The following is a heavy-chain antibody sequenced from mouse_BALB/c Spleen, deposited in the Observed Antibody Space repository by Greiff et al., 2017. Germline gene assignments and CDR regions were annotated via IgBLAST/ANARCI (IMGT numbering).Heavy chain of an antibody. CDR2: IDPANGNT. D-gene: IGHD2-3*01. CDR3: ARDGYYVFFDY. J-gene: IGHJ2*01. Sequence: EVKLQESGAELVKPGASVKLSCTASGFNIKDTYMHWVKQRPEQGLEWIGRIDPANGNTKYDPKFQGKATITADTSSNTAYLQLSSLTSEDTAVYYCARDGYYVFFDYWGQGTTLTVSS. CDR1: GFNIKDTY. V-gene: IGHV14-3*02.